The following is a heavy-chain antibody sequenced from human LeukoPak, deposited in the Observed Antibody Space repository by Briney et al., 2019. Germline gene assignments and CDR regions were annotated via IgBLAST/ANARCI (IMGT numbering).Heavy chain of an antibody. CDR3: AKGTRVGVTTPFDS. Sequence: GGSLRLSCAASGFTFSSYVMTWVRQAPGKGLEWVSSITGNSGRTYYIDSVRGRFTISRDTSNNTLYLQMTSLGDEDTAVYYCAKGTRVGVTTPFDSWGQGTLVTVSS. CDR1: GFTFSSYV. J-gene: IGHJ4*02. D-gene: IGHD1-26*01. V-gene: IGHV3-23*01. CDR2: ITGNSGRT.